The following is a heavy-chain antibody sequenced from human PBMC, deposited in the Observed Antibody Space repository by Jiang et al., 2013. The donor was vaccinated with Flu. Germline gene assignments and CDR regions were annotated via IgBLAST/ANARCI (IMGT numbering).Heavy chain of an antibody. Sequence: GSGLVKPSETLSLACSVSGDSINSFSWSWVRQSPGKGLEWLGYISYTGSTNYNPSLNSRLTISMDTSKSQISLRLRSVTAADTALYYCARLFRPSGASRFDLWGPGTLVTVSS. CDR1: GDSINSFS. D-gene: IGHD1-26*01. J-gene: IGHJ4*02. CDR3: ARLFRPSGASRFDL. V-gene: IGHV4-59*08. CDR2: ISYTGST.